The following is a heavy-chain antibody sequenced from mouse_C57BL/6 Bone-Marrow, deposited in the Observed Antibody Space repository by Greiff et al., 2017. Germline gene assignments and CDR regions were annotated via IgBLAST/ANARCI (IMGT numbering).Heavy chain of an antibody. D-gene: IGHD2-4*01. J-gene: IGHJ4*01. CDR2: MHPNGGSP. CDR3: ARSYDYDDYTMDY. V-gene: IGHV1-64*01. Sequence: VQLHQPGAELVKPGASVKLSCKASGYTFTNYWMHWVKQRPGQGLEWIGMMHPNGGSPDYNEKFKSEATLSVDKSSRTAYMELSSLTSEDSAVYYCARSYDYDDYTMDYGGQGTSVTVSS. CDR1: GYTFTNYW.